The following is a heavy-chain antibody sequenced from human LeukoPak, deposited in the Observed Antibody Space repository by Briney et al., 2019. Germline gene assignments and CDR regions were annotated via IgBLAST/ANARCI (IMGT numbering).Heavy chain of an antibody. D-gene: IGHD6-13*01. CDR3: ARDMVGLAANGNWFDP. J-gene: IGHJ5*02. V-gene: IGHV1-18*01. CDR1: GYTFSSYG. CDR2: IATYNGNS. Sequence: ASVKVSCKASGYTFSSYGISWVRQAPGQGLEWMGWIATYNGNSKHAQKVQGRVTMTTDTSTTTAYMELRTLRSDDTAVYYCARDMVGLAANGNWFDPWGQGTLVTVSS.